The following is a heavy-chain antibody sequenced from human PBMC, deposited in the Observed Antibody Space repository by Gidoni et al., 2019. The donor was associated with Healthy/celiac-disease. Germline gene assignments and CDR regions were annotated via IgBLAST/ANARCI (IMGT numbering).Heavy chain of an antibody. Sequence: EVQLVESGGGLVQPGRSLRLSCAASGFTFDDYAMHWVRQAPGKGLEWVSGISWNSGSIGYADSVKGRFTISRDNAKNSLYLQMNSLRAEDTALYYCAGQNSDSSGYFWFYYYYGMDVWGQGTTVTVSS. CDR3: AGQNSDSSGYFWFYYYYGMDV. J-gene: IGHJ6*02. V-gene: IGHV3-9*01. D-gene: IGHD3-22*01. CDR2: ISWNSGSI. CDR1: GFTFDDYA.